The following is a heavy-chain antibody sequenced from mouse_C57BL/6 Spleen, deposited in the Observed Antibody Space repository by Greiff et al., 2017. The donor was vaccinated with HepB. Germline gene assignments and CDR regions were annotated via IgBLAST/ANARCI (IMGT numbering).Heavy chain of an antibody. J-gene: IGHJ4*01. CDR1: GYTFTSYW. V-gene: IGHV1-64*01. CDR3: ARGGNRYYYAMDD. CDR2: IHPNSGST. D-gene: IGHD2-1*01. Sequence: VQLQQPGAELVKPGASVKLSCKASGYTFTSYWMHWVKQRPGQGLEWIGMIHPNSGSTNYNEKFKSKATLTVDKSSSTAYMQLSSLTSEDSAVYYCARGGNRYYYAMDDWGQGTSVTVSS.